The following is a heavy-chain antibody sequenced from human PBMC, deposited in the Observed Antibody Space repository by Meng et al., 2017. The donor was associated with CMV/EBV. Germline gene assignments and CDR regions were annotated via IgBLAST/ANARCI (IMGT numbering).Heavy chain of an antibody. J-gene: IGHJ5*02. V-gene: IGHV3-11*06. CDR3: ARDRRYYDSSGYYPA. Sequence: QVQSVDSGGGFVKPGGSLRLSCAAYGFTFSDYYMSLIRQAPGKGLEWVSYISSSSSYTNYADSVKGRFTISRDNAKNSLYLQMNSLRAEDTAVYYCARDRRYYDSSGYYPAWGQGTLVTVSS. CDR2: ISSSSSYT. CDR1: GFTFSDYY. D-gene: IGHD3-22*01.